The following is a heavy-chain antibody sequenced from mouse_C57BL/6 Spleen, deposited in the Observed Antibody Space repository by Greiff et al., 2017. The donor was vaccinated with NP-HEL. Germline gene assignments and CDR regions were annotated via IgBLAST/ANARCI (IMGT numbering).Heavy chain of an antibody. D-gene: IGHD2-3*01. Sequence: EVHLVESGGGLVKPGGSLKLSCAASGFTFSDYGMHWVRQAPEKGLEWVAYISSGSSTIYYADTVKGRFTISRDNAKNTLFLQMTSLRSEDTAMYYCARGGYSDAMDYWGQGTSVTVSS. CDR2: ISSGSSTI. V-gene: IGHV5-17*01. CDR3: ARGGYSDAMDY. J-gene: IGHJ4*01. CDR1: GFTFSDYG.